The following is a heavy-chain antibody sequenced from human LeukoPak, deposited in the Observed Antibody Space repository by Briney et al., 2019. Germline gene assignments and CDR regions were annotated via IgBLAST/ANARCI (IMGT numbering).Heavy chain of an antibody. D-gene: IGHD1-14*01. CDR1: GFTFSSYS. J-gene: IGHJ4*02. CDR3: ARDRPGYFDY. V-gene: IGHV3-21*01. CDR2: ISSSSSYI. Sequence: GGSLRLSCAASGFTFSSYSMNWVRQAAGKGLEWVSSISSSSSYIYYADSVKGRFTISRDNAKNSLYLQMNSLRAEDTAVYYCARDRPGYFDYWGQGTLVTVSS.